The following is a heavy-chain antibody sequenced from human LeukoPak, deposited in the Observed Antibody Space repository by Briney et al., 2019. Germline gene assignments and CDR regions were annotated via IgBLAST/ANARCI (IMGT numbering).Heavy chain of an antibody. CDR2: MNPNSGNK. CDR3: ARSVAVAGTGFDY. J-gene: IGHJ4*02. Sequence: ASVKVSCKASGYTFTSYDINWVRQATGQGLEWMGWMNPNSGNKGYAQKFQGRVTMTRHTSISTAYMELSSLRSEDTAVYYCARSVAVAGTGFDYWGQGTLVTVSS. CDR1: GYTFTSYD. D-gene: IGHD6-19*01. V-gene: IGHV1-8*01.